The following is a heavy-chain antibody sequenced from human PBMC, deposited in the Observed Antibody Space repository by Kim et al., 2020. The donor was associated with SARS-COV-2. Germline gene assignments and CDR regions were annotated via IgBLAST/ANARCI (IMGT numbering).Heavy chain of an antibody. V-gene: IGHV3-30-3*01. J-gene: IGHJ4*02. CDR3: ARDSSIAAAGVVAY. CDR1: GFTFSSYA. D-gene: IGHD6-13*01. Sequence: GGSLRLSCAASGFTFSSYAMHWVRQAPGKGLEWVAVISYDGSNKYYADSVKGRFTISRDNSKNTLYLQMNSLRAEDTAVYYCARDSSIAAAGVVAYWGQGTLVTVSS. CDR2: ISYDGSNK.